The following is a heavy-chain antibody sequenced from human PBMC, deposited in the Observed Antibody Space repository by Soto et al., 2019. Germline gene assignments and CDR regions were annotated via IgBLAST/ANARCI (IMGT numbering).Heavy chain of an antibody. Sequence: ASVKVSCKASGYTSTSYGISWVRQAPGQGLEWMGWISAYSGNTNYAQKLQGRVTMTTDTSTSTAYMELRSLRSDDTAVYYCARDPYYDILTGYLTPGYFDYWGQGTLVTVSS. J-gene: IGHJ4*02. CDR1: GYTSTSYG. D-gene: IGHD3-9*01. V-gene: IGHV1-18*01. CDR2: ISAYSGNT. CDR3: ARDPYYDILTGYLTPGYFDY.